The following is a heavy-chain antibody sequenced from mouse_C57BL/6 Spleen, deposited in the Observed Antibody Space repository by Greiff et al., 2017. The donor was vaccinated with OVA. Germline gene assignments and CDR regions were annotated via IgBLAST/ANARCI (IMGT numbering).Heavy chain of an antibody. CDR2: IHPSDSDT. V-gene: IGHV1-74*01. Sequence: VQLQQPGAELVKPGASVKVSCKASGYTFTSYWMHWVKQRPGQGLEWIGRIHPSDSDTNYTQTFKGKAPLTVDKSSSTDYMQLSSLTSEDSAVYYCAIRRVYGYVSPTFDYWGQGTTLTVSS. CDR3: AIRRVYGYVSPTFDY. D-gene: IGHD1-2*01. CDR1: GYTFTSYW. J-gene: IGHJ2*01.